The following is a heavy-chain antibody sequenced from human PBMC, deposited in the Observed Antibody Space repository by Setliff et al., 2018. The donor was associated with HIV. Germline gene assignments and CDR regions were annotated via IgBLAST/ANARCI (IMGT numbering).Heavy chain of an antibody. Sequence: PSETLSLTCTVSGGSITSGGYYWSWIRQHPGKGLEWIGYIYYSGSTYYNPSLKSRVSISVDTSKNQFSLKLSSVTAADTAVYYCARDMTYYFDSSGSFGWFDPWGQGTLVTVSS. D-gene: IGHD3-22*01. CDR3: ARDMTYYFDSSGSFGWFDP. CDR1: GGSITSGGYY. CDR2: IYYSGST. V-gene: IGHV4-31*03. J-gene: IGHJ5*02.